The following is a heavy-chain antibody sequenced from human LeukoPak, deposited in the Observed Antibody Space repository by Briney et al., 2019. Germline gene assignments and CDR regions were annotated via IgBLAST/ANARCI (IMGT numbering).Heavy chain of an antibody. CDR2: SNPNSGGT. V-gene: IGHV1-2*02. Sequence: GASVTVSFKSSVYTFTDYYMHWVRQAPGQGREGMGWSNPNSGGTNYAQKFQGRVTMTRDTSISTAYMELSRLRSDDTAVYYCARDFEMATILFDYWGQGTLVTVSS. CDR1: VYTFTDYY. J-gene: IGHJ4*02. CDR3: ARDFEMATILFDY. D-gene: IGHD5-24*01.